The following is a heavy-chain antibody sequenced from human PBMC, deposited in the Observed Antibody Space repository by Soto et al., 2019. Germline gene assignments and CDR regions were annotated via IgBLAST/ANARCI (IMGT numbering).Heavy chain of an antibody. D-gene: IGHD6-19*01. Sequence: EVQLVESGGGLVQPGGSLRLSCAASGFTFSSYWMSWVRQAPGKGLEWVANIKQDGSEKYYVDSVKGRFTISRDNPKNALNRKITPLRAETTGVYYCGREAYAAYKQYPFAFGGKGTMVPVSS. CDR3: GREAYAAYKQYPFAF. CDR1: GFTFSSYW. CDR2: IKQDGSEK. J-gene: IGHJ3*01. V-gene: IGHV3-7*01.